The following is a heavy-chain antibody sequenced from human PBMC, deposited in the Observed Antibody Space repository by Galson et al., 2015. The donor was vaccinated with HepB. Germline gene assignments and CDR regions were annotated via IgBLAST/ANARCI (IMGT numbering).Heavy chain of an antibody. CDR1: GFTFSNYW. CDR3: ATLRSGGRCYSCWFDP. CDR2: IRKDGSEK. D-gene: IGHD2-15*01. J-gene: IGHJ5*02. V-gene: IGHV3-7*01. Sequence: SLRLSCAASGFTFSNYWMSWVRQAPGKGLEWVANIRKDGSEKYYVDSVKGRFTISRDNTKNSVYLQMNSLRAEDTAVYYCATLRSGGRCYSCWFDPWGQGTLVTVSS.